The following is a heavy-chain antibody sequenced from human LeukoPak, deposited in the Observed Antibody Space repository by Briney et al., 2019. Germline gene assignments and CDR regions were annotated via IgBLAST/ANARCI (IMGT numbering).Heavy chain of an antibody. CDR1: GFTFSSYS. CDR3: ARDGSEAVGATHGYYYYMDV. J-gene: IGHJ6*03. D-gene: IGHD1-26*01. Sequence: GGSLRLSCAASGFTFSSYSMNWVRQAPGKGLEWVSYISSSSSTIYYADSVKGRFTISRDNAKNSLYLQMNSLRAEDTAVYYCARDGSEAVGATHGYYYYMDVWGKGTTVTVSS. V-gene: IGHV3-48*04. CDR2: ISSSSSTI.